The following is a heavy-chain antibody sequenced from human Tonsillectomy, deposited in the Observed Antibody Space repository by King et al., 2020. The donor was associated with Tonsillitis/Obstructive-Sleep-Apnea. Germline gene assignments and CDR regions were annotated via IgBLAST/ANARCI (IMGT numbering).Heavy chain of an antibody. D-gene: IGHD3-22*01. V-gene: IGHV3-48*03. CDR3: ARGGYYYGNSGHEYNCCDL. J-gene: IGHJ5*02. Sequence: VQLVESGGGVVQPGGSLRLSCAASGFTFSSYEMNWVRQAPGKGLEWVSYISSSGSTIYYADSVKGRFTISRDNAKNSLYLKMNSLRAEDTAVYYCARGGYYYGNSGHEYNCCDLWGQGTLVTVSS. CDR1: GFTFSSYE. CDR2: ISSSGSTI.